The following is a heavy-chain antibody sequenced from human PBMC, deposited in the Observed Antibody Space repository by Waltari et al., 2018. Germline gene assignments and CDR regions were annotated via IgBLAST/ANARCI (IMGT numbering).Heavy chain of an antibody. D-gene: IGHD2-15*01. V-gene: IGHV4-59*12. CDR1: GGSISSYY. CDR3: ARYSNLIYYFDY. CDR2: IYYSGST. J-gene: IGHJ4*02. Sequence: QVQLQESGPGLVKPSETLSLTCTVSGGSISSYYCSWIRQPPGKGLEWIGYIYYSGSTNYNPSLKSRVTISVDTSKNQFSLKLSSVTAADTAVYYCARYSNLIYYFDYWGQGTLVTVSS.